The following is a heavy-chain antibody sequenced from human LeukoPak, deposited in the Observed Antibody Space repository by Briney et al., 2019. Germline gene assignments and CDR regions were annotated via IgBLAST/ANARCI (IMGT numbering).Heavy chain of an antibody. CDR1: GFSLNHYY. D-gene: IGHD2-21*02. CDR3: ARGQSYCGADCYSD. V-gene: IGHV3-66*01. Sequence: GGSLRLSCAASGFSLNHYYMTWIRQTPGKGLDWVSVIYTGGSTNYGDSVKGRFTISRDNSKNTLYLQMNSLRADDTAIYYCARGQSYCGADCYSDWGQGTLVTVSS. CDR2: IYTGGST. J-gene: IGHJ4*02.